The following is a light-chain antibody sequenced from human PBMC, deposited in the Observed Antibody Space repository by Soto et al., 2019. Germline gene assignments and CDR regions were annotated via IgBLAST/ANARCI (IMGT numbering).Light chain of an antibody. J-gene: IGKJ1*01. V-gene: IGKV3-11*01. Sequence: EIVLTQSPATLSLSPGERGTLSCRASQSVSSSLAWYQQKPGQAPRLLIYDASNLATGIPARFSGSGSGTDFTLTISNLEPEDFAVYYCQQRFSWPRTFGQGTKVEIK. CDR1: QSVSSS. CDR2: DAS. CDR3: QQRFSWPRT.